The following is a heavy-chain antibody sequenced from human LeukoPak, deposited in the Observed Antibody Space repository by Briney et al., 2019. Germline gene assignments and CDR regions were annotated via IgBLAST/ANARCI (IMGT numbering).Heavy chain of an antibody. CDR3: ARDLRIINYCSSTSCFPHY. Sequence: GRSLRLSCAASGFTFSSYGMHWVRQAPGKGLEWVAVIWYDGSNKYYADSVKGRFTISRDNSKNTLYLQMNSLRAEDTAVYYCARDLRIINYCSSTSCFPHYWGQGTLVTVSS. D-gene: IGHD2-2*01. V-gene: IGHV3-33*08. CDR2: IWYDGSNK. CDR1: GFTFSSYG. J-gene: IGHJ4*02.